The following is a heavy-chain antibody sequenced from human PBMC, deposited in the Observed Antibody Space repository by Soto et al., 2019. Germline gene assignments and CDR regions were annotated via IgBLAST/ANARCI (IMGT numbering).Heavy chain of an antibody. D-gene: IGHD6-13*01. V-gene: IGHV3-23*01. Sequence: EVQLLESGGGLVQPGGSLRLSCAASGFTFSSYAMSWVRQAPGKGLEWVSAISGSGGSTYYADSVKGRFTISRDNSKNTLYLQMNSLRAEDTGVYYCAKDRLWYSSSWYSDYWGQGTLVTVSS. CDR2: ISGSGGST. CDR1: GFTFSSYA. J-gene: IGHJ4*02. CDR3: AKDRLWYSSSWYSDY.